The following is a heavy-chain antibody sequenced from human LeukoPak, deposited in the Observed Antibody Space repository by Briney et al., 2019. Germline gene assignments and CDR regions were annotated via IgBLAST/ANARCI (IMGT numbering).Heavy chain of an antibody. CDR3: ARGVGADDAFDI. CDR1: GYTFTGYY. Sequence: ASVKVSCKASGYTFTGYYVHWVRQAPGQGLEWMGWINPNSGGTNYAQKFQGRVTMTRDTSISTAYMELSRLRSDDTAVYYCARGVGADDAFDIWGQGTMVTVSS. CDR2: INPNSGGT. V-gene: IGHV1-2*02. D-gene: IGHD1-26*01. J-gene: IGHJ3*02.